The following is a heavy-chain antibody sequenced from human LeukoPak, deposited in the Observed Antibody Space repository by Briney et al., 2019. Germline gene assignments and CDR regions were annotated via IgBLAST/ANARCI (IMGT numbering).Heavy chain of an antibody. CDR3: AKDRGELWFGEIGYFDY. CDR1: GFTFSSYA. Sequence: GGSLRLSCAASGFTFSSYAMSWVRQAPGKGLEWVSAISGSGGSTYYADSVKGRFTISRDNSKNTLYLQMNSLRAEDTAVYYCAKDRGELWFGEIGYFDYWGQGTLVTVSS. V-gene: IGHV3-23*01. J-gene: IGHJ4*02. CDR2: ISGSGGST. D-gene: IGHD3-10*01.